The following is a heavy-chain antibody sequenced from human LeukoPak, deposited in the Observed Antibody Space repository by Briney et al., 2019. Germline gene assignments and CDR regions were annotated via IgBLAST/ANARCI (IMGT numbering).Heavy chain of an antibody. J-gene: IGHJ4*02. V-gene: IGHV1-18*01. CDR3: ARDQDYWHSARCYQFDY. Sequence: GASVKVSYKTSGYTFTSSGVSWVRQAPGQGLEWMGWISAYHGNANYAQKFTGRVTMTTDTSTSTAYMELRSLRSDDTAVYYCARDQDYWHSARCYQFDYWGQGTLVTVSS. D-gene: IGHD2-2*01. CDR1: GYTFTSSG. CDR2: ISAYHGNA.